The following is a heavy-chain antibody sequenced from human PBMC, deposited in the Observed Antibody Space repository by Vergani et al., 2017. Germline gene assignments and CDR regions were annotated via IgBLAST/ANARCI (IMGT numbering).Heavy chain of an antibody. CDR3: ARQDTAMVTYYYYGMDV. J-gene: IGHJ6*02. V-gene: IGHV3-23*04. CDR2: ISGSGGST. Sequence: EVQLVESGGGLVQPGRSLRLSCAASGFTFSSYAMSWVRQAPGKGLEWVSAISGSGGSTYYADSVKGRFTISRDNSKNTLYLQMNSLRAEDTAVYYCARQDTAMVTYYYYGMDVWGQGTTVTVSS. D-gene: IGHD5-18*01. CDR1: GFTFSSYA.